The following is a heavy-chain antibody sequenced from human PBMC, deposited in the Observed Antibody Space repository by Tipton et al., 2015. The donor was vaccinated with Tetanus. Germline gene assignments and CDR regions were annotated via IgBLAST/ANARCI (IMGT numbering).Heavy chain of an antibody. CDR3: ASGWTLDY. CDR2: ISSTSSYI. CDR1: GFTFSNYR. V-gene: IGHV3-21*01. J-gene: IGHJ4*02. D-gene: IGHD6-19*01. Sequence: SLRLSCAVSGFTFSNYRMNWVRQAPGTGLQWVASISSTSSYIYYADSLKGRFTISRDNAKNSLYLQIDSLGAEDTALYYCASGWTLDYWGQGTLVTVSS.